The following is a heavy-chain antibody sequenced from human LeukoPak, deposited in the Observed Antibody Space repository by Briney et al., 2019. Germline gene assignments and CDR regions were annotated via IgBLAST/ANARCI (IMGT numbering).Heavy chain of an antibody. J-gene: IGHJ4*02. Sequence: PGGSLRLSCAASGFTFSSSWMSWVRQAPGKGLEWVANIKEDGSEKEYVDSVKGRLTISRDNAKNSLYLQMNSLRAEDTAVFYCARDAGYGDYDYWGQGTLVSVSS. V-gene: IGHV3-7*05. D-gene: IGHD4-17*01. CDR3: ARDAGYGDYDY. CDR2: IKEDGSEK. CDR1: GFTFSSSW.